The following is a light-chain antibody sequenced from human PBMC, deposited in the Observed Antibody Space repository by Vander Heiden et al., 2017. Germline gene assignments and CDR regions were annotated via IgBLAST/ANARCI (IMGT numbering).Light chain of an antibody. J-gene: IGKJ4*01. CDR2: DAS. V-gene: IGKV3-11*01. CDR3: QHPSL. Sequence: EIVLTQSPATLSLSPGERATLSCRASQSVSSYLAWDQQKPGQAPRLLIYDASNRATGIQDRFSGSGSGTDFTLTISSIEPDDFAGYDCQHPSLFGGGTKVEIK. CDR1: QSVSSY.